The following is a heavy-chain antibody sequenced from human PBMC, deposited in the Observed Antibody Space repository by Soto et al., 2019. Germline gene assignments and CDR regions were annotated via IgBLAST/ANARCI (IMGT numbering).Heavy chain of an antibody. CDR1: GYSFTSYW. J-gene: IGHJ4*02. D-gene: IGHD4-17*01. CDR3: ARLEGRSTVTTISVFDY. Sequence: GESLKISCKGSGYSFTSYWIGWVRQMPGKGLEWMGIIYPGDSDTRYSPSFQGQVTISADKSISTAYLQWSSLKASDTAMYYCARLEGRSTVTTISVFDYWGQGTLVTVSS. V-gene: IGHV5-51*01. CDR2: IYPGDSDT.